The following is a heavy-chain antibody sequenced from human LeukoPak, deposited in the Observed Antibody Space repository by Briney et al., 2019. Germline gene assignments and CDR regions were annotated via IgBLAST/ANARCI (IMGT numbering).Heavy chain of an antibody. D-gene: IGHD2-8*01. CDR2: ISASADNT. Sequence: GGSLRRSCVASGFAFGSLSMSWVRQAPGRGLEWVSDISASADNTHYADSVKGRFIIFRDNSKNTVFLQMNGLTVEDTAVYHCATGAASNGRLSHDHWGQGALVTVSS. CDR3: ATGAASNGRLSHDH. J-gene: IGHJ4*02. V-gene: IGHV3-23*01. CDR1: GFAFGSLS.